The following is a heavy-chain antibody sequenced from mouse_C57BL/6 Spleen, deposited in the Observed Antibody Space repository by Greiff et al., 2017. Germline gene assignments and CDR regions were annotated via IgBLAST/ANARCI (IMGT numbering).Heavy chain of an antibody. CDR1: GYTFTSYW. V-gene: IGHV1-52*01. CDR3: ARGDDTSKSYAMDY. D-gene: IGHD2-3*01. Sequence: VQLQQPGAELVRPGSSVKLSCKASGYTFTSYWMHWVKQRPIQGLEWIGNIDPSDSETHYNQKFKDKATLTVDKSSSTAYMQLSSLTSEDSAVYYGARGDDTSKSYAMDYWGQGTSVTVSS. J-gene: IGHJ4*01. CDR2: IDPSDSET.